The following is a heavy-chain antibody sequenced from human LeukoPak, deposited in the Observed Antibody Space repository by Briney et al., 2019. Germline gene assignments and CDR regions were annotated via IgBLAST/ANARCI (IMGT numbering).Heavy chain of an antibody. CDR2: IYYSGST. CDR3: ARPPAGGSSSWYWFDP. Sequence: SETLSLTCTVSGGSISSSSYYWGWIRQPPGKGLEWIGSIYYSGSTYYNPSLKSRVTISVDTSKNQFSLKLSSVTAADTTVYYCARPPAGGSSSWYWFDPWGQGTLVTASS. V-gene: IGHV4-39*01. D-gene: IGHD6-13*01. J-gene: IGHJ5*02. CDR1: GGSISSSSYY.